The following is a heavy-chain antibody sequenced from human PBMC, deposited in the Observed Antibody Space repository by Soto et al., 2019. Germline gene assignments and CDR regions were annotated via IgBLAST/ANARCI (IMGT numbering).Heavy chain of an antibody. V-gene: IGHV1-18*01. CDR3: ARDSPPPRE. Sequence: QVQLVQSGAEVKKPGASVKVSCKASGYTFTSYHITWVRQAPGQGLEWMGWISAYNGNTNYAQKLQGRFTMTTDTPTRTAYMELRTLSSDDTAGYFFARDSPPPREWGQGTLVTVPS. CDR1: GYTFTSYH. CDR2: ISAYNGNT. J-gene: IGHJ4*02.